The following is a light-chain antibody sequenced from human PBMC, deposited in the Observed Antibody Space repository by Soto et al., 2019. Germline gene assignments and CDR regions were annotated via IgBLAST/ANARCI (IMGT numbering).Light chain of an antibody. CDR3: QQYNNWPFT. J-gene: IGKJ3*01. CDR1: QSVSSN. V-gene: IGKV3-15*01. Sequence: EIVMTQSPATLSVSPGERATLSCRASQSVSSNLAWYQQKPGQAPRLLIYGASTRATGIPARFSGSGSGTAFTLTSSSRQSEDFAVYYCQQYNNWPFTFGPGTKVDIK. CDR2: GAS.